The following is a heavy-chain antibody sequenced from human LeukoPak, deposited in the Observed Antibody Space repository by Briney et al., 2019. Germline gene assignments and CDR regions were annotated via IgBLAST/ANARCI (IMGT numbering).Heavy chain of an antibody. V-gene: IGHV3-21*01. CDR2: IGTSSSYI. CDR1: GFTFSSYS. Sequence: NPGGSLRLSCAASGFTFSSYSMNWVRQAPEKGLEWVSSIGTSSSYIYYADSLKGRFTISRDNAKNSLYLQMNSLRAEDTAVYYCARRATSERGHSYGLDYWGQGTLVTVSS. J-gene: IGHJ4*02. D-gene: IGHD5-18*01. CDR3: ARRATSERGHSYGLDY.